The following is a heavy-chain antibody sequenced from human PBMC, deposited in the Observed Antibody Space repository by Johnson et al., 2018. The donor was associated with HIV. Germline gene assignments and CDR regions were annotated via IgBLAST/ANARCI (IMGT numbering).Heavy chain of an antibody. J-gene: IGHJ3*02. V-gene: IGHV3-30-3*01. CDR2: ISYDGSNK. D-gene: IGHD6-13*01. CDR1: GFTFSSYA. CDR3: AREGAAAGPTDAFDI. Sequence: QVLLVESGGGVVQPGRSLRLSCAASGFTFSSYAMPWVRQAPGKGLEWVAVISYDGSNKYYADSVKGRFTISRDNSKNTLYLQMNRLRAEDTAVYYCAREGAAAGPTDAFDIWGQGTMVTVSS.